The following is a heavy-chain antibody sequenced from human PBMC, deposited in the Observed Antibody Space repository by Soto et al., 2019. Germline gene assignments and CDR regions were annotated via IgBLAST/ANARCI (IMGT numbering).Heavy chain of an antibody. V-gene: IGHV3-23*01. Sequence: GSLRLSCAASGFTFSSYAMSWVRQAPGKGLEWVSAISGSGGSTYYADSVKGRFTISRDNAKNSLYLKINILRAEDTVLYFCAREGGGAVAVDPSNIGGQGKMVTVSS. CDR2: ISGSGGST. D-gene: IGHD6-19*01. J-gene: IGHJ3*02. CDR3: AREGGGAVAVDPSNI. CDR1: GFTFSSYA.